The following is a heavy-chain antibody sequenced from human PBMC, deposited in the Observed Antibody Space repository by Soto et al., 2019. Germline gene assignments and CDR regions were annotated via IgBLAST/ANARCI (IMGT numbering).Heavy chain of an antibody. CDR1: GGSFSGYY. V-gene: IGHV4-34*01. D-gene: IGHD2-2*01. CDR2: INHSGST. J-gene: IGHJ6*03. Sequence: SETLSLTCAVYGGSFSGYYWSWIRQPPGKGLEWIGEINHSGSTNYNPSLKSRVIISVDTSKNQFSLKLSSVTAADTAVYYCARVAGNCSSTSCSYYYYYYMDVWGKGTTVTVSS. CDR3: ARVAGNCSSTSCSYYYYYYMDV.